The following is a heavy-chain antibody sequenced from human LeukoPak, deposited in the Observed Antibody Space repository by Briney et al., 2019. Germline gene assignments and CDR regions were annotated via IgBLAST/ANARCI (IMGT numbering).Heavy chain of an antibody. V-gene: IGHV1-2*02. CDR3: AREALGGYSYGLDY. J-gene: IGHJ4*02. D-gene: IGHD5-18*01. Sequence: GASVKVSCKASGYTFTGYYMHWVRQAPGQGLEWMGWINPNSGGTNYAQKFQGRVTMTGDTSISTAYMELSRLRSDDTAVYYCAREALGGYSYGLDYWGQGTLVTVSS. CDR2: INPNSGGT. CDR1: GYTFTGYY.